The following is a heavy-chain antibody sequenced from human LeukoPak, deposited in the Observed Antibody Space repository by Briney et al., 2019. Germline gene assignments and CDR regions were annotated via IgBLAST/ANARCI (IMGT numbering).Heavy chain of an antibody. CDR3: ARERPIAAAGMGWFDP. J-gene: IGHJ5*02. V-gene: IGHV1-2*02. D-gene: IGHD6-13*01. Sequence: ASVKVSCKASGYTFTGYYMHWVRQAPGQGLEWMGWINPNSGGTNYAQKFQGRVTMTRDTSISTAYMELRSLRSDDTAVYYCARERPIAAAGMGWFDPWGQGTLVTVSS. CDR2: INPNSGGT. CDR1: GYTFTGYY.